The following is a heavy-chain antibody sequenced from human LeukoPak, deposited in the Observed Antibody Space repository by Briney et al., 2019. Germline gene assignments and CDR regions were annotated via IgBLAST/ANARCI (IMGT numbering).Heavy chain of an antibody. CDR1: GYPFTGYY. J-gene: IGHJ4*02. CDR2: INPNSGFT. Sequence: ASVKVSCKASGYPFTGYYLHWVRPAPGQGLEWMGWINPNSGFTNYAQKFQGRVTMTRDTSITTAYMELSSLRSDDTAVYYCARDGPDNAIDYWGQGTLVTVSS. CDR3: ARDGPDNAIDY. D-gene: IGHD1-14*01. V-gene: IGHV1-2*02.